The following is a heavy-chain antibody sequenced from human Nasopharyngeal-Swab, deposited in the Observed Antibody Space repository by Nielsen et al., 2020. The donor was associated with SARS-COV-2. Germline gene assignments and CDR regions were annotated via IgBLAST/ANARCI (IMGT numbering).Heavy chain of an antibody. CDR2: INPSGGST. Sequence: ASVKVSCKASGYTFTSYYMHWVRQAPGQGLEWMGLINPSGGSTSYAQKFQGRVTMTRDTSTSTVYMELSSLRSEDTAVYYCARDRGTGDGDYWGQGTLVTVSS. J-gene: IGHJ4*02. D-gene: IGHD7-27*01. CDR3: ARDRGTGDGDY. V-gene: IGHV1-46*01. CDR1: GYTFTSYY.